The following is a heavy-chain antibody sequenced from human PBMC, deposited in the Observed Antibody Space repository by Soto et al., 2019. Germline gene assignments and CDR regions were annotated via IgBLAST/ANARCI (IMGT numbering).Heavy chain of an antibody. Sequence: SVKVSCKASGGTFSSYAISWVRQAPGQGLEWMGGIIPIFGTANYAQKFQGRVTITADESTSPAYMELSSLRSEDTAVYYCARDHEGSSGRYYGMDVWGQGTAVTVSS. CDR1: GGTFSSYA. CDR2: IIPIFGTA. CDR3: ARDHEGSSGRYYGMDV. V-gene: IGHV1-69*13. D-gene: IGHD6-19*01. J-gene: IGHJ6*02.